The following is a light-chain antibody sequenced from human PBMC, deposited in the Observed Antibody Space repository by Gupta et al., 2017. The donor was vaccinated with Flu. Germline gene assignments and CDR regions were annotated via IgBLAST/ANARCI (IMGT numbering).Light chain of an antibody. J-gene: IGKJ2*03. Sequence: IVFTHSPATLSFSPGERATLSCRASQSVSSYLAWYQQKPGQAPRLLIYDASNWPTGIPARFSGSGSGTEFTLTISSLEPEDFAVYYCQRLSNWPGSFGPGTKMEIK. V-gene: IGKV3-11*01. CDR3: QRLSNWPGS. CDR1: QSVSSY. CDR2: DAS.